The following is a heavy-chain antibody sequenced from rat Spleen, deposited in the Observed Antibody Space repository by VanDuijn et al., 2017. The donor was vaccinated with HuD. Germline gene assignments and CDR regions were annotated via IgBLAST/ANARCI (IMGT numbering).Heavy chain of an antibody. Sequence: EVQLVESGGGVVQPGRSLKLSCATSGFTFSDFYMAWVRQAPTKGLEWVASISTSGGRTYYRDSVKGRFTISRDSTKTTLYLQMNSLRSEDTATYYCTRRIYGGYRYFDYWGQGVMVTVSS. D-gene: IGHD1-11*01. CDR1: GFTFSDFY. CDR3: TRRIYGGYRYFDY. V-gene: IGHV5-25*01. CDR2: ISTSGGRT. J-gene: IGHJ2*01.